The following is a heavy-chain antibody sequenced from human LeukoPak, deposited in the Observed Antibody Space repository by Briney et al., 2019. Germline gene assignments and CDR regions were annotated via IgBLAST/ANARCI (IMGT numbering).Heavy chain of an antibody. CDR2: IYHSGST. CDR3: ARHIAVAGTGFDY. CDR1: GGSISSGGYS. D-gene: IGHD6-19*01. Sequence: PSETLSLTCAVSGGSISSGGYSWSWIRQPPGKGLEWIGYIYHSGSTYYNPSLKSRVTISVDRSKNQFSLKLSSVTAADTAVYYCARHIAVAGTGFDYWGQGTLVTVSS. V-gene: IGHV4-30-2*01. J-gene: IGHJ4*02.